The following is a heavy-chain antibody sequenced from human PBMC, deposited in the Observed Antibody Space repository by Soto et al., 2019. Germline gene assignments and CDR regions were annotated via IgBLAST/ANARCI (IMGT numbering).Heavy chain of an antibody. J-gene: IGHJ4*02. CDR2: INPSGGST. CDR3: AREYRARLVDY. D-gene: IGHD2-2*02. CDR1: GYTFTSYY. Sequence: GASVKVSCKASGYTFTSYYMHWVRQAPGQGLEWMGIINPSGGSTSYAQKFHGRVTMTRDTSTSTVYMELSSLRSEDTAVYYCAREYRARLVDYWGQGTLVTVSS. V-gene: IGHV1-46*01.